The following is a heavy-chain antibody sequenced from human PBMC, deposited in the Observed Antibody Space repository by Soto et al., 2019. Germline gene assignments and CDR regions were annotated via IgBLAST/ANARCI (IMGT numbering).Heavy chain of an antibody. CDR2: INPSGEGT. CDR1: GYSFSNYW. CDR3: AREHESYIWSAKAYDM. Sequence: VKVACKASGYSFSNYWMHWKRQAPELGPEWLGIINPSGEGTNYAQTFRGRVTMPRYSSTSTVYMELSSLTSDDTALYYCAREHESYIWSAKAYDMWGQGTLVTFSS. J-gene: IGHJ3*02. V-gene: IGHV1-46*01. D-gene: IGHD3-3*01.